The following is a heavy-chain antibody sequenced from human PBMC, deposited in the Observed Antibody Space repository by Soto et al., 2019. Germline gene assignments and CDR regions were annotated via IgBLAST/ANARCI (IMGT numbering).Heavy chain of an antibody. D-gene: IGHD3-10*01. J-gene: IGHJ5*02. CDR1: GFIFSDHA. CDR2: ISGNGIAT. V-gene: IGHV3-23*01. CDR3: ARAAISIVRATNNWFDP. Sequence: GGSLRLSCEASGFIFSDHAMSWVRQAPGKGLEWVSAISGNGIATYYADSVKGRFTISRDNSKNTLYLQMNRLRADDTAVYYCARAAISIVRATNNWFDPWGQGTLVTVSS.